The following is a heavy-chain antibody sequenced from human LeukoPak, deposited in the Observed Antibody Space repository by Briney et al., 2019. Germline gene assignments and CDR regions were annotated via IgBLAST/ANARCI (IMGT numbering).Heavy chain of an antibody. V-gene: IGHV1-2*02. CDR1: GYTFSDYY. CDR3: ARDRDYSNTERGFDY. D-gene: IGHD4-11*01. J-gene: IGHJ4*02. Sequence: ASVKVSCKTSGYTFSDYYIHWVRQAPGQGLEWMGWINPNSGETKSAQKFQGRVTMTGDTSISTAYMELRRVTFDDTAVYYCARDRDYSNTERGFDYWGQGTLVTVSS. CDR2: INPNSGET.